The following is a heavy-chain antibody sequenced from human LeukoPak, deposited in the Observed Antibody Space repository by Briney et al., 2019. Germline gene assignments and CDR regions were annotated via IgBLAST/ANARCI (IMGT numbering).Heavy chain of an antibody. D-gene: IGHD3-10*01. CDR1: GFTFSSYW. J-gene: IGHJ6*02. V-gene: IGHV3-7*03. CDR3: ARVVGGSGSYYKDYYGMDV. Sequence: PGGSLRLSCAASGFTFSSYWMSWVRQAPGKGLEWVANIKQDGSEKHYVDSVKGRFTISRDNAKNSLYLQMNSLRAEDTAVYYCARVVGGSGSYYKDYYGMDVWGQGTTVTVCS. CDR2: IKQDGSEK.